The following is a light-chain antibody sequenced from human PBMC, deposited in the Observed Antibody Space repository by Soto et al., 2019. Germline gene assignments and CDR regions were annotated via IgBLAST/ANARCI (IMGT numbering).Light chain of an antibody. J-gene: IGKJ5*01. CDR2: GAS. CDR1: QSVKSN. V-gene: IGKV3-20*01. CDR3: QQYGSSST. Sequence: VLTQSPGTLSLSPGDSATLSCRVSQSVKSNLAWYQQKPGQAPRLLIYGASSRPTGIQDRFSGSGSGTEFTLTTRRLEPEDFAVYYCQQYGSSSTCGQGTRLEIK.